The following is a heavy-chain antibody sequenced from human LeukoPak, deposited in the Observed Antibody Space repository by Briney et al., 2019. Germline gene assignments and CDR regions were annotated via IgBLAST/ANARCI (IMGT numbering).Heavy chain of an antibody. V-gene: IGHV1-18*04. CDR1: GYTFTSYG. D-gene: IGHD6-13*01. CDR3: ARENQQLVRDAFDI. CDR2: ISAYNGNT. Sequence: GASVKLSCKASGYTFTSYGISWVRQAPGQGLEWMGWISAYNGNTNYAQKLQGRVTMTTDTSTRTAYMELRSLRSDDAAVYYCARENQQLVRDAFDIWGQGTMVTVSS. J-gene: IGHJ3*02.